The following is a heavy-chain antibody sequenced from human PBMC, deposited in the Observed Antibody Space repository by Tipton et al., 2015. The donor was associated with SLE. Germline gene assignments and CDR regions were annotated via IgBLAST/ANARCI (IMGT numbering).Heavy chain of an antibody. D-gene: IGHD3-3*01. J-gene: IGHJ4*02. CDR1: GFTFSRYS. CDR3: ASTYYDFRSGSI. CDR2: ISISSSYV. V-gene: IGHV3-21*03. Sequence: SLRLSCAASGFTFSRYSMNWVRQAPGKGLEWVSSISISSSYVHYADSVKGRFTISRDNAKNSLHLQMDGLRVEDTAVYYCASTYYDFRSGSIWGQGTLFTVSS.